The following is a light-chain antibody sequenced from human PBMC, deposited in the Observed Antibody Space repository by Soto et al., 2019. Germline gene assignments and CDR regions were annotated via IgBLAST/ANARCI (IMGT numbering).Light chain of an antibody. CDR1: QTISSW. CDR2: EAS. J-gene: IGKJ1*01. Sequence: DIQLAQISSTLSGSLGASVTVYWRASQTISSWLAWYQQKPGKAPKLLIYEASTLKSGVPSRFSGSGSGTEFTLTISSLQPDDFATYYCQQYNSYSEAFGQGTKVDIK. CDR3: QQYNSYSEA. V-gene: IGKV1-5*03.